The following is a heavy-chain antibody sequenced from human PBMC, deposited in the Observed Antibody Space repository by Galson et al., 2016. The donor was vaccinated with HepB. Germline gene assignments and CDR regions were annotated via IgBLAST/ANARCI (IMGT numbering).Heavy chain of an antibody. CDR3: ARDDYSGGRGSPDY. D-gene: IGHD4/OR15-4a*01. Sequence: SLRLSCAASGFIFSRSAMSWVRQAPGKGLEWVSAITSSGGSTYYAASVKGRFTISRDNSKNTLYLQMNSLRTEDTAVYYCARDDYSGGRGSPDYWGQGTLVTVSS. CDR2: ITSSGGST. J-gene: IGHJ4*02. V-gene: IGHV3-23*01. CDR1: GFIFSRSA.